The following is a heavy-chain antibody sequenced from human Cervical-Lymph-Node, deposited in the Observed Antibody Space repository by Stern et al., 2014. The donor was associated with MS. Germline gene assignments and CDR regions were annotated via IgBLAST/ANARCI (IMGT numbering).Heavy chain of an antibody. CDR2: FYPSDSDI. J-gene: IGHJ4*02. CDR3: ATSLDADYIGYFDS. Sequence: MQLVQSGAEVKKPGESLKISCRNSGGSFSKYATAWVRQMPGKGLEWMGMFYPSDSDIRYSPSFQGQVTISADQSISTAYLQWSSLKASDTAIYYCATSLDADYIGYFDSWGQGTLVTVSS. CDR1: GGSFSKYA. V-gene: IGHV5-51*03. D-gene: IGHD4-11*01.